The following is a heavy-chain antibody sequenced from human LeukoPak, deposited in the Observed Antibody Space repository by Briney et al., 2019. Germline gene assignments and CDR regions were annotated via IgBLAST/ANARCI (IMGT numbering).Heavy chain of an antibody. CDR2: TNSDGSST. V-gene: IGHV3-74*01. Sequence: PGGSLRLSCAASGFTFSYYWMHWVRQAPGKGLVWVLRTNSDGSSTSYADSVKGRFTISRDNAKNTLYLQMNSLRAEDTAVYYCARAYDVWGQGTTVTVSS. J-gene: IGHJ6*02. CDR3: ARAYDV. CDR1: GFTFSYYW.